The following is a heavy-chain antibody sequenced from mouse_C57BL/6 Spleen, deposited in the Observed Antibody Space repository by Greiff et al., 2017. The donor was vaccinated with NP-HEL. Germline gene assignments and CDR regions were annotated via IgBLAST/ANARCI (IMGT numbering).Heavy chain of an antibody. CDR2: IDPSDSYT. CDR3: ARYWEGYYFDY. CDR1: SDTLPLSL. Sequence: QGQRQQRVGGRVRPGTSVKLSSNPSSDTLPLSLMPCFKAPPAPCLDWIGVIDPSDSYTNYNQKFKGKATLTVDTSSSTAYMQLSSLTSEDSAVYYCARYWEGYYFDYWGQGTTLTVSS. D-gene: IGHD4-1*01. V-gene: IGHV1-59*01. J-gene: IGHJ2*01.